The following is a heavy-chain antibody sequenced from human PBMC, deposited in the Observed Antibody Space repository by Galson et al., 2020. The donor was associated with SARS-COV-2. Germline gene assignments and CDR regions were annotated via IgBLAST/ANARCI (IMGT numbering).Heavy chain of an antibody. CDR2: INIGGNT. V-gene: IGHV4-34*01. D-gene: IGHD3-10*01. CDR1: GGSFSGYT. Sequence: SETLSLTCAVYGGSFSGYTWTWIRQPPGKGLEWIGEINIGGNTNYSPSLRSRVTVSVDTSKNQFSLKLRSVTAADTGLYYCARGHRGVVPSPLLGLGPFYSYYYMDVWAKGTSVTVS. J-gene: IGHJ6*03. CDR3: ARGHRGVVPSPLLGLGPFYSYYYMDV.